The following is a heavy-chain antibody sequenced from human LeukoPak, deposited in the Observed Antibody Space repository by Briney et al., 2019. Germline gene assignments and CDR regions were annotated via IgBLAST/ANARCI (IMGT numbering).Heavy chain of an antibody. CDR2: MSPKNGNT. CDR1: GYTFTNND. D-gene: IGHD6-19*01. Sequence: ASVKVSCKASGYTFTNNDINRVRQATGQGLEWLGWMSPKNGNTGYAQKFHDRVALTRDTSISTAYLELSSLTDDDTAIYYCARGNAVSGDYWGQGTLVTVSS. V-gene: IGHV1-8*01. J-gene: IGHJ4*02. CDR3: ARGNAVSGDY.